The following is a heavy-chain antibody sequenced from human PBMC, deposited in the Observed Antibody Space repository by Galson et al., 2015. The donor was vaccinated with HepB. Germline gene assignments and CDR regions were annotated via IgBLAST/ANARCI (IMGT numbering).Heavy chain of an antibody. V-gene: IGHV3-73*01. CDR2: IRSKGNIYAT. J-gene: IGHJ3*02. CDR1: GYIFSGSA. D-gene: IGHD2-2*01. Sequence: SLRLSCAGTGYIFSGSAVHWVRQASGKGLEWVGRIRSKGNIYATTYAASVKGRFTISRDDSQHTAYLEMNSLNIEDSAVYYCISSRGDHGLGAYDIWGQGTMVTVSS. CDR3: ISSRGDHGLGAYDI.